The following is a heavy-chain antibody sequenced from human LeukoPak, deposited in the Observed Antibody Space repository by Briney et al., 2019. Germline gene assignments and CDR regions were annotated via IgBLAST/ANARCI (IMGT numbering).Heavy chain of an antibody. CDR2: IRGKAYGGTT. V-gene: IGHV3-49*03. D-gene: IGHD3-10*01. Sequence: GGSLRLSCTASGFTFGDYAMSWFRQAPGKGLEWVGFIRGKAYGGTTEYAASVKGRFTISRDDSKSIAYLQMNSLKTEDTAVYYCTRDLNEYGSGSYLGYWGQGTLVTVSS. J-gene: IGHJ4*02. CDR1: GFTFGDYA. CDR3: TRDLNEYGSGSYLGY.